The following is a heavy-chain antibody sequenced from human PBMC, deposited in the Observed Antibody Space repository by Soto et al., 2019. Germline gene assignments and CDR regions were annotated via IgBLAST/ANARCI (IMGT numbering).Heavy chain of an antibody. CDR2: VSGSGDST. D-gene: IGHD1-7*01. J-gene: IGHJ3*02. CDR3: VRRAITATPSWGSFAI. Sequence: PGGSLRLSCAASGFRFTNYVMNWGRPTAGKGVEWVSSVSGSGDSTHYTDSVKGRFTISRDNSKSTLFLQMNSLRAAATAVYYCVRRAITATPSWGSFAIWGQGTMVTVSS. CDR1: GFRFTNYV. V-gene: IGHV3-23*01.